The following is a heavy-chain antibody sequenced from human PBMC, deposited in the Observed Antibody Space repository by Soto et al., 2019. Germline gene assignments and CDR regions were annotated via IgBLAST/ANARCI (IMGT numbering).Heavy chain of an antibody. D-gene: IGHD6-6*01. CDR2: IYYSGST. CDR1: GGSISSYY. Sequence: SETLSLTCTVSGGSISSYYWSWIRQPPGKGLEWIGYIYYSGSTNYNPSLKSRVTISVDTSKNQFSLKLSSVTAADTAVYYCARVEYSSSSYFDYWGQGTLVTVSS. J-gene: IGHJ4*02. V-gene: IGHV4-59*01. CDR3: ARVEYSSSSYFDY.